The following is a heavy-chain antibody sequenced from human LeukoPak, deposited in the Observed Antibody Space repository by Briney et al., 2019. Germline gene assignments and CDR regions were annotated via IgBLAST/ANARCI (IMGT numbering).Heavy chain of an antibody. CDR1: GYYINSGYY. Sequence: SETLSLTCAVSGYYINSGYYWGWIRQPPGKGREWVGSIYHSGSTYYNPSLKSRVTISVDTSKNQFSLQLSSVTAADTAVYYCATVHGYSYGYFDYWGQGTLVTISS. CDR2: IYHSGST. J-gene: IGHJ4*02. CDR3: ATVHGYSYGYFDY. D-gene: IGHD5-18*01. V-gene: IGHV4-38-2*01.